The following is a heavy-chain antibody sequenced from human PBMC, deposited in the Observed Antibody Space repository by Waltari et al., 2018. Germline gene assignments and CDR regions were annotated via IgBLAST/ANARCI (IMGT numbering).Heavy chain of an antibody. V-gene: IGHV1-18*01. CDR3: AREGSYYDSSGYSLF. J-gene: IGHJ4*02. CDR1: GYTFTSYG. D-gene: IGHD3-22*01. CDR2: VSAYKGNT. Sequence: QVQLVQSGAEVKKPGASVKVSCKASGYTFTSYGISWVRQAPGQGLEWMGWVSAYKGNTNYAQKLQGRVTMTTDTSTSTAYMELRSLRSDDTAVYYCAREGSYYDSSGYSLFWGQGTLVTVSS.